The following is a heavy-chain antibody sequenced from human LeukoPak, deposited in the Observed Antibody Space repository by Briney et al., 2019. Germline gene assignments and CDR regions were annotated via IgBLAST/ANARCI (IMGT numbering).Heavy chain of an antibody. J-gene: IGHJ4*02. V-gene: IGHV4-38-2*01. CDR1: GYSISIGYY. D-gene: IGHD3-9*01. Sequence: SETLSLTCAVSGYSISIGYYWGWIRQPPGEGLGWIGSMYHSGSTYYNPSLKSRITISVDTSKNQFSLKLSSVAAADTAVYYCARRLDSWSFDYWGQGTLVTVSS. CDR3: ARRLDSWSFDY. CDR2: MYHSGST.